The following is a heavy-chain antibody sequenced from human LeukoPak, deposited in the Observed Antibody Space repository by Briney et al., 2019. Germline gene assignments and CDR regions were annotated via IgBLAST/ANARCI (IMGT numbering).Heavy chain of an antibody. CDR2: IRNKANSYTT. D-gene: IGHD3-22*01. CDR3: AKDRGHDYYDSTPYFDY. Sequence: TGGSLRLSCAASGFTFSDHYMDWVRQAPGKGLEWVGRIRNKANSYTTEYAASVKGRFTISRDESKNSLYLQMNSLRAEDTAVYYCAKDRGHDYYDSTPYFDYWGQGTLATVSS. V-gene: IGHV3-72*01. CDR1: GFTFSDHY. J-gene: IGHJ4*02.